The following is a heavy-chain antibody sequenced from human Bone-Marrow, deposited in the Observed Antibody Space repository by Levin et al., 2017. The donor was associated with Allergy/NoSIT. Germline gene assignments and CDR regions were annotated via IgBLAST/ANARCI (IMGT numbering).Heavy chain of an antibody. Sequence: SETLSLTCAVSGGSISSSNWWNWVRQSPGGGLEWIGEIYHSGSTNYNPSLKNRIFLSVDKSRNQFSLRLNSVTAADTALYYCARRNSSWVVFAFDMWGQGTLVTVSS. CDR2: IYHSGST. D-gene: IGHD2-8*02. J-gene: IGHJ3*02. CDR3: ARRNSSWVVFAFDM. V-gene: IGHV4-4*02. CDR1: GGSISSSNW.